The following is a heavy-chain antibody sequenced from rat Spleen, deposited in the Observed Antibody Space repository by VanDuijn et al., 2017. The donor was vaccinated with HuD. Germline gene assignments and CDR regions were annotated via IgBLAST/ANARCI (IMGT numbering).Heavy chain of an antibody. D-gene: IGHD1-3*01. CDR1: GFSITSSYR. V-gene: IGHV3-3*01. Sequence: EVQLQESGPGLVKPSQSLSLTCSVTGFSITSSYRWNWIRKFPGDKLEWMGDINSAGSTNYNPSLKSRISITRDKSKNQFFLQVNSVTTEDTATYYCAKTTVAYYYIMDAWGQGASVTVSS. CDR2: INSAGST. J-gene: IGHJ4*01. CDR3: AKTTVAYYYIMDA.